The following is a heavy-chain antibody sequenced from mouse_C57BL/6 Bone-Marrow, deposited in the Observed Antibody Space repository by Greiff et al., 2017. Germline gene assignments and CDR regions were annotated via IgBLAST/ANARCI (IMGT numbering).Heavy chain of an antibody. D-gene: IGHD2-3*01. J-gene: IGHJ2*01. CDR2: IDPSDSET. CDR1: GYTFTSYW. CDR3: ARWGDGPHGDYFDD. Sequence: QVQLQQPGAELVRPGSSVKLSCKASGYTFTSYWMHWVKQRPIQGLEWIGNIDPSDSETHYNQKFKDKATLTVDKSSSTAYMQHSSLTSEDSAVYYCARWGDGPHGDYFDDWGQGTTLTVSS. V-gene: IGHV1-52*01.